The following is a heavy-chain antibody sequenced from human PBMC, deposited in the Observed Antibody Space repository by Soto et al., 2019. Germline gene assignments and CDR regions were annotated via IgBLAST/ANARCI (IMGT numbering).Heavy chain of an antibody. CDR2: IYYSGST. CDR3: ARGGLGYCSGGSCYSAELSRYYYGMDV. V-gene: IGHV4-31*03. D-gene: IGHD2-15*01. J-gene: IGHJ6*02. Sequence: TLPLTCTVSGGSIRSDGFYWSCIRPHPGKDLEWNGYIYYSGSTYYNPSLKSRVTISVDTSKNQCSLKLSSVTAADTAVYYCARGGLGYCSGGSCYSAELSRYYYGMDVWGQGTTVTVSS. CDR1: GGSIRSDGFY.